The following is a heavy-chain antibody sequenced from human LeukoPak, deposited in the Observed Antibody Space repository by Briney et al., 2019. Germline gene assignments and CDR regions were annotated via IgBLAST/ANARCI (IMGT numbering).Heavy chain of an antibody. Sequence: PSETLSLTCTVSGGSISSYYWSWIRQPPGKGLEWIGYIYYSGSTNYIPSLKSRVTISVDTCKNPFSLKLSSVTAADTAVYYCARDGGPPGFDYWGQGTLVTVSS. D-gene: IGHD3-16*01. CDR3: ARDGGPPGFDY. CDR2: IYYSGST. V-gene: IGHV4-59*01. CDR1: GGSISSYY. J-gene: IGHJ4*02.